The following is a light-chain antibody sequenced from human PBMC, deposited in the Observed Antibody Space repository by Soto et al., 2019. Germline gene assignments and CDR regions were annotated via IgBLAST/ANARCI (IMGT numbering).Light chain of an antibody. V-gene: IGKV3-11*01. CDR3: QQRFNWPRFT. Sequence: EIVLTQSPATLSLSPGARATLSCRASQSVSSYLAWYQQKPGQAPRLLIYDASNRATGIPARFSGGGSGTACTRHIGGLKAEDFAVYYCQQRFNWPRFTFGQGTKLEIK. CDR1: QSVSSY. J-gene: IGKJ2*01. CDR2: DAS.